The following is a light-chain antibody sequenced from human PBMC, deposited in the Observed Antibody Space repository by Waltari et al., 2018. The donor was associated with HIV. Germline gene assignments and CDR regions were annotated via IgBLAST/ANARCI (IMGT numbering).Light chain of an antibody. J-gene: IGKJ2*01. Sequence: EIVLTQSPATLSLSPGERATLSCRASQSVSNNFAWYQQRPGQAPRLLIYDASNRATGIPARFSCSGSGTDFTLTISSLEPEDFVVYYCQQRSNWPRFTFGQGTRLEI. V-gene: IGKV3-11*01. CDR2: DAS. CDR3: QQRSNWPRFT. CDR1: QSVSNN.